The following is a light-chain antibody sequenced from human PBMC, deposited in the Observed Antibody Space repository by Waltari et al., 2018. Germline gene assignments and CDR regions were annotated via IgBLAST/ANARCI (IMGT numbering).Light chain of an antibody. CDR3: QTGGHGTWV. CDR1: SGHSTNI. Sequence: QLVVTQSPSASAPLGASVKLTCTLSSGHSTNIVAWLQQRPEKGPRYLMKVNSDGSHIKGDEIPDRFSGSSSGAERYLTISSLQSDDEADYCCQTGGHGTWVFGGGTTLTVL. V-gene: IGLV4-69*01. CDR2: VNSDGSH. J-gene: IGLJ3*02.